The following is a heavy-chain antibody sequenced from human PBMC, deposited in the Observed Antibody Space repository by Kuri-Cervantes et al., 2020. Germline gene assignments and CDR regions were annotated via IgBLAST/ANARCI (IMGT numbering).Heavy chain of an antibody. CDR2: IKQDESEK. CDR1: GFTFSSYS. CDR3: ARARGYCSGGSCFPPDY. D-gene: IGHD2-15*01. Sequence: GGSLRLSCAASGFTFSSYSMNWVRQAPGKGPEWVANIKQDESEKYLVDSVRGRFAISRDNAKNSLYLQMNSLRAEDTAVYYCARARGYCSGGSCFPPDYWGQGTLVTVSS. V-gene: IGHV3-7*01. J-gene: IGHJ4*02.